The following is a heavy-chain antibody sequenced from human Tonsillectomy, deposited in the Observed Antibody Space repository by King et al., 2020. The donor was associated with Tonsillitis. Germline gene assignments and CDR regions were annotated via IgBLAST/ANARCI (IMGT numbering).Heavy chain of an antibody. CDR2: ISWNSCTI. Sequence: VQLVESGGALVQPGRSLGLSCAASGFSFDYYAMHCVRQAPGNGLEGVAGISWNSCTIWWADSVKGRFTISRDNAKNFLYLQMNSLRAEDTALYYCTKDPDYYDSSTSWGQGTLVTVSS. D-gene: IGHD3-22*01. V-gene: IGHV3-9*01. J-gene: IGHJ4*02. CDR1: GFSFDYYA. CDR3: TKDPDYYDSSTS.